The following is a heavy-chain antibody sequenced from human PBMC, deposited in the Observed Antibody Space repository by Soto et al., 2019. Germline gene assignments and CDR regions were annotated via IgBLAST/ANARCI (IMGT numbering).Heavy chain of an antibody. CDR2: INHSGST. CDR3: ARFGVELTRDFIYYYYGMDV. V-gene: IGHV4-34*01. CDR1: GGSFSGYY. J-gene: IGHJ6*02. D-gene: IGHD3-10*01. Sequence: PSETLSLTCAVYGGSFSGYYWSWIRQPPGKGLEWIGEINHSGSTNYNPSLKSRVTISVDTSKNQFSLKLSSVTAADTAVYYCARFGVELTRDFIYYYYGMDVWGQGTTVTVS.